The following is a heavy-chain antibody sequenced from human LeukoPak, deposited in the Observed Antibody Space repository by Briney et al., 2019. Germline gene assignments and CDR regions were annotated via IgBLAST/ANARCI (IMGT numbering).Heavy chain of an antibody. CDR1: GFTFSSYI. D-gene: IGHD6-13*01. J-gene: IGHJ6*03. V-gene: IGHV3-21*04. CDR2: ISSSNSYI. CDR3: ARGASSSWGYYYYYYYMDV. Sequence: GGSLRLSCAASGFTFSSYIMNWVRQAPGKGLEWVSPISSSNSYIYYSDSVKGRFTISRDNAKNSLYLQMNSLRAEDTAVYYCARGASSSWGYYYYYYYMDVWGKGTTVTISS.